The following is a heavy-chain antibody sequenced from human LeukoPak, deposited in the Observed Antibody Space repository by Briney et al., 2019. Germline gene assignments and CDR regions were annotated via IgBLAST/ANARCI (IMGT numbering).Heavy chain of an antibody. CDR3: AKGHYYGSGSLDY. CDR2: ISGSSSYM. Sequence: NPGGSLRLSCAASGFTFSSYNMNWVRQAPGKGLEWVSAISGSSSYMYYVDSVEGRFTISRDNAKNSLYLQMNSLRAEDTALYYCAKGHYYGSGSLDYWGQGTLVTVSS. V-gene: IGHV3-21*01. D-gene: IGHD3-10*01. CDR1: GFTFSSYN. J-gene: IGHJ4*02.